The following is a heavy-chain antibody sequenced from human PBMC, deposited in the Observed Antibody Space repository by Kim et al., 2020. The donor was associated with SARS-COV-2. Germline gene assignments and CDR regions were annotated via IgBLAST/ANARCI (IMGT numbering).Heavy chain of an antibody. V-gene: IGHV3-15*01. CDR3: TTGASVLRFLEWSSDFDY. D-gene: IGHD3-3*01. Sequence: GGSLILSCAASGFTFSNAWMSWVRQAPGKGLEWVGRIKSKTDGGTTDYAAPVKGRFTISRDDSKNTLYLQMNSLKTEDTAVYYCTTGASVLRFLEWSSDFDYWGQGTLVTVSS. J-gene: IGHJ4*02. CDR1: GFTFSNAW. CDR2: IKSKTDGGTT.